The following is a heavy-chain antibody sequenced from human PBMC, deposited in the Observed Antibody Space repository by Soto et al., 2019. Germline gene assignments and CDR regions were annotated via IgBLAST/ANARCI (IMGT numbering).Heavy chain of an antibody. J-gene: IGHJ4*02. Sequence: EVQLVESGGGLIQPGGSLKLSCAASGFTVGNNYMSWVRQAPGKGLEWVSLIYSTGTTKYADSVKGRFTVSRDNAKNTLYLQMNRLRAEDTAVYYCAKDVRGSGSHYHSFGYWGQGSLVTVSS. V-gene: IGHV3-53*01. D-gene: IGHD3-10*01. CDR1: GFTVGNNY. CDR3: AKDVRGSGSHYHSFGY. CDR2: IYSTGTT.